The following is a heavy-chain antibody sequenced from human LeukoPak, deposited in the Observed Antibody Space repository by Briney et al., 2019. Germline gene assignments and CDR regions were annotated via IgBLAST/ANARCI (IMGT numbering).Heavy chain of an antibody. CDR2: IYTSGST. CDR1: GGSIRSYY. J-gene: IGHJ6*03. Sequence: SETLSLTCTVSGGSIRSYYWSWIRQPPGKGLEWIGYIYTSGSTNYNPSLKSRVTISVDTSKNQFSLKLSSVTAADTAVYYCAAGSVAAPNYYYYMDVWGKGTTVTVSS. CDR3: AAGSVAAPNYYYYMDV. V-gene: IGHV4-4*09.